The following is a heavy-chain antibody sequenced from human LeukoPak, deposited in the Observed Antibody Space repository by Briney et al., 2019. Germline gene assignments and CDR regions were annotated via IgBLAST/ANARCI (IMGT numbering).Heavy chain of an antibody. Sequence: PSETLSLTCAVYSGSFSGYYWSWIRQPPGKGLEWIGEINHSGSTNYNPSLKSRVTISVDTSKSQFSLKLSSVTAADTAVYYCARHLRDGGYYGDPPTHYYYMDVWGKGTTVTISS. D-gene: IGHD4-17*01. CDR1: SGSFSGYY. J-gene: IGHJ6*03. CDR2: INHSGST. V-gene: IGHV4-34*01. CDR3: ARHLRDGGYYGDPPTHYYYMDV.